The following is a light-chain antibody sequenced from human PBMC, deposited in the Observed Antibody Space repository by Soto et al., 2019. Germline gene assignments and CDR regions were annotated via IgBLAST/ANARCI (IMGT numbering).Light chain of an antibody. CDR3: QEYNSAPFT. CDR2: AAS. J-gene: IGKJ3*01. Sequence: DIQMTQSPSSLSASVGDRVTITCRASQGISNYLAWYQQKPGKVPKLLIYAASTLQSGVPSRFSGSGSGTDFTLTISSLQPDDVATYDYQEYNSAPFTFGPGTKVDIK. V-gene: IGKV1-27*01. CDR1: QGISNY.